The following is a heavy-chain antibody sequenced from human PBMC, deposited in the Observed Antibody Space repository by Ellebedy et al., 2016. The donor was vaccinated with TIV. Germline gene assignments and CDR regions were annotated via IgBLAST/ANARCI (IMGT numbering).Heavy chain of an antibody. V-gene: IGHV3-74*01. CDR1: GFTFSDHW. CDR3: VRRRSGWYYFDY. CDR2: INSDGRSI. J-gene: IGHJ4*02. D-gene: IGHD6-19*01. Sequence: PGGSLRLSCAVSGFTFSDHWMHWVRQGPGKGLVWVARINSDGRSISYADSVKGRFTISRDNAKNTLYLQMNSLRAEDTAVYYCVRRRSGWYYFDYWGQGTLVTVSS.